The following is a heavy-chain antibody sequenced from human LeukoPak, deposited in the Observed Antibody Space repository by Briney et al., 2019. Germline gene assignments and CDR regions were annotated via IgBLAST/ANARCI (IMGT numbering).Heavy chain of an antibody. J-gene: IGHJ3*02. CDR2: INPRGGST. D-gene: IGHD3-10*01. V-gene: IGHV1-46*03. CDR3: TTIPWESFDAFDI. Sequence: ASVKVSCKASGYTFTSHFMHWVRQAPGQGLEWMGIINPRGGSTSYTQKFQGRVTMTRDTSTSTVYMELSSLRSEDTAVYYCTTIPWESFDAFDIWGQGTMVTVSS. CDR1: GYTFTSHF.